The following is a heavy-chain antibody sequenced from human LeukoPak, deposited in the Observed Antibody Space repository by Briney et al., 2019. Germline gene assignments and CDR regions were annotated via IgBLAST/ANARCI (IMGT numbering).Heavy chain of an antibody. CDR3: ARADTAMAEPFDY. CDR1: GGPINGYF. D-gene: IGHD5-18*01. Sequence: PSETLSLTCTISGGPINGYFWSWIRQSAEKGLEWIGYIYYSGSTNYNPSLKSRVTISVDTSKNQFSLKLSSVTAADTAVYYCARADTAMAEPFDYWGQGTLVTVSS. CDR2: IYYSGST. V-gene: IGHV4-59*01. J-gene: IGHJ4*02.